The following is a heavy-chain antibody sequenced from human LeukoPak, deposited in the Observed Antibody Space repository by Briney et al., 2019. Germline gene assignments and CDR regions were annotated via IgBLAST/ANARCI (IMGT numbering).Heavy chain of an antibody. D-gene: IGHD3-16*01. J-gene: IGHJ6*03. Sequence: GGSLRLSCAASGFTFSTYAIHWVRQAPGTGLEWVAVISYDGSNKYYADSVKGRFTISRDNSKNTLFLQMSSLRAEDSAVYYCARAGGSARGYYYYMDVWGKGTTVTVSS. CDR3: ARAGGSARGYYYYMDV. V-gene: IGHV3-30*04. CDR2: ISYDGSNK. CDR1: GFTFSTYA.